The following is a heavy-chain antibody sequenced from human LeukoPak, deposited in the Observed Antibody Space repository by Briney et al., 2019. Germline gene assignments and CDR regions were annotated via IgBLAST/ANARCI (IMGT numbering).Heavy chain of an antibody. CDR1: GYTFTGYY. D-gene: IGHD4-17*01. V-gene: IGHV1-2*02. CDR2: INPNSGGT. J-gene: IGHJ3*02. CDR3: ARVNSMGDYDHAFDI. Sequence: GSVKVSCKASGYTFTGYYMHWVRQAPGQGLEWMGWINPNSGGTNYAQKFQGRVTMTRDTSISTAYMELSRLRSDDTAVYYCARVNSMGDYDHAFDIWGQGTMVTVSS.